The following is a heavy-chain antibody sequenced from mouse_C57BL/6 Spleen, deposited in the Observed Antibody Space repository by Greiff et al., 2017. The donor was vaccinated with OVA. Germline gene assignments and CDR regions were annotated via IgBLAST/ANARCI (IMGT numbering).Heavy chain of an antibody. CDR2: IDPNSGGT. D-gene: IGHD1-1*01. J-gene: IGHJ2*01. V-gene: IGHV1-72*01. CDR3: ARLDLMTSVVATDY. Sequence: QVQLQQPGAELVKPGASVKLSCKASGYTFTSYWMHWVKQRPGRGLEWIGRIDPNSGGTKYNEKFKSKATLTVDKPSSTAYMQLSSLTSEDSAVYYSARLDLMTSVVATDYWGQGTTLTVSS. CDR1: GYTFTSYW.